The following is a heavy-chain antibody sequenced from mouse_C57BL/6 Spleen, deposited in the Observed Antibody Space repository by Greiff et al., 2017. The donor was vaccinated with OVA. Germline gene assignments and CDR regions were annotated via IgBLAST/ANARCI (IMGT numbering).Heavy chain of an antibody. V-gene: IGHV1-26*01. Sequence: EVQLQQSGPELVKPGASVKISCKASGYTFTDYYMNWVKQSHGKSLEWIGDINPNNGGTRYNQKFKGKATLTVDKSSSTAYMELRSLTSEDSAVYYCARGELRQGGFDYWGQGTTLTVSS. D-gene: IGHD2-4*01. J-gene: IGHJ2*01. CDR2: INPNNGGT. CDR1: GYTFTDYY. CDR3: ARGELRQGGFDY.